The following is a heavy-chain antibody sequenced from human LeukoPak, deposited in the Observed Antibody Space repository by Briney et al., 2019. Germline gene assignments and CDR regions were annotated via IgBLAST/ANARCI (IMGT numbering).Heavy chain of an antibody. CDR3: ARDWSWNYYYYYMDV. CDR2: ISYDGSNK. J-gene: IGHJ6*03. Sequence: GSLRLSCAASGFTFSSYGMHWVRQAPGKGLEWVAVISYDGSNKYYADSVKGRFTISRDNAKNSLYLQMNSLRAEDTALYYCARDWSWNYYYYYMDVWGKGTTVTVSS. D-gene: IGHD1-1*01. CDR1: GFTFSSYG. V-gene: IGHV3-30*03.